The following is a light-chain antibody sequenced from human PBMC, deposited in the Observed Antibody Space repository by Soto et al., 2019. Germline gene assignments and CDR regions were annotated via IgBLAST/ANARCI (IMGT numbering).Light chain of an antibody. J-gene: IGKJ1*01. CDR2: DAS. Sequence: EVVLTQSPATLSLSPGERATLSCRASQSIRTSLAWYQQKPGQAPRLVIFDASNRATGIPDRFSGSGSGTDFTLTISRLEPEDFAVYYCQQYGRPFGQGTKVDIK. V-gene: IGKV3-11*01. CDR3: QQYGRP. CDR1: QSIRTS.